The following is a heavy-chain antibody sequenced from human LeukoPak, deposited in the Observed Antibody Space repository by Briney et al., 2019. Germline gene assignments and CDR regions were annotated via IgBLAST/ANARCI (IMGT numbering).Heavy chain of an antibody. CDR2: IWYDGSNK. J-gene: IGHJ6*02. V-gene: IGHV3-33*01. D-gene: IGHD2-2*01. CDR1: GFTFSSYG. Sequence: GRSLRLSCAASGFTFSSYGMHWVRQAPGKGLEWVAVIWYDGSNKYYADSVKGRFTIPRDNSKNTLYLQMNSLRAEDTAVYYCARDPDIVVVPAASVGYYYYYGMDVWGQGTTVTVSS. CDR3: ARDPDIVVVPAASVGYYYYYGMDV.